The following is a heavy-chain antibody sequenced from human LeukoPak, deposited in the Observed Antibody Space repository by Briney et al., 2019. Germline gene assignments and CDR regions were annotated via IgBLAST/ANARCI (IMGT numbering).Heavy chain of an antibody. J-gene: IGHJ4*02. Sequence: GASVKVSCKASGGTFSSYAISWVRQAPGQGLEWMGGIIPIFGTANYAQKFQGRVTITADKSTSTAYMELSSLRSEDTAVYYCARDPYYYDSSGYYPLGYWGQGTLVTVSS. V-gene: IGHV1-69*06. CDR3: ARDPYYYDSSGYYPLGY. CDR1: GGTFSSYA. CDR2: IIPIFGTA. D-gene: IGHD3-22*01.